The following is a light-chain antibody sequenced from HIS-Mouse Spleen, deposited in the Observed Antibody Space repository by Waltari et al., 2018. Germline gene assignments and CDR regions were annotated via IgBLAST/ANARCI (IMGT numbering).Light chain of an antibody. CDR2: SNN. CDR1: SSNIGSNT. Sequence: QSVLTQPPSASGTPGQRGTTPCSGSSSNIGSNTVNWYQHLPGTAPKLLIYSNNQRPSGVPDRFSGSKSGTSASLAISGLQSEDEADYYCAAWDDSLNGYVFGTGTKVTVL. CDR3: AAWDDSLNGYV. V-gene: IGLV1-44*01. J-gene: IGLJ1*01.